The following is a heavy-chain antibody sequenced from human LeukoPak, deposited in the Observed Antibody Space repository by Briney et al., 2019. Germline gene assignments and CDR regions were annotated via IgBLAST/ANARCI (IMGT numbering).Heavy chain of an antibody. CDR1: GYTFTSYG. J-gene: IGHJ4*02. CDR3: ARGLGRFLRNWNALDY. V-gene: IGHV1-18*01. Sequence: ASVKVSCKASGYTFTSYGIGWVRQAPGQGLEWMGWISAYNGNTNYAQKLQGRVTMTTGTSTSTAYMELRSLRSDDTAVYYCARGLGRFLRNWNALDYWGQGTLVTVSS. CDR2: ISAYNGNT. D-gene: IGHD1-1*01.